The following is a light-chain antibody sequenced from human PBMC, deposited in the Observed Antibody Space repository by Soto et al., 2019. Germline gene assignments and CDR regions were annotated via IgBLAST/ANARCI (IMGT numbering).Light chain of an antibody. Sequence: EIMMTQYPSTLPGSEGARSALSSCARQSVTSYYLAWYQQKPGQAPRLLIFGASTRDTGIPDRFSGSGSGTEFTHTISRLEPEDFALYYCPHYYTSSKTFGQGSKLDIK. J-gene: IGKJ1*01. CDR3: PHYYTSSKT. CDR1: QSVTSYY. V-gene: IGKV3-20*01. CDR2: GAS.